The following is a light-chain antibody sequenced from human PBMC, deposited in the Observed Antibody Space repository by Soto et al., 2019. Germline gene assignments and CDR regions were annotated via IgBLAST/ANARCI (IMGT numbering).Light chain of an antibody. CDR1: SSDVGAYGY. Sequence: QSALTQPASVSGSPVRSITISCTGTSSDVGAYGYVSWYQQHPGKAPKLMIYEVSYRPSGVSNRFSGSKSGNAASLTISGLQAEDEADYYCSSYTTSSTVVFGGGTKLTVL. V-gene: IGLV2-14*01. CDR3: SSYTTSSTVV. J-gene: IGLJ2*01. CDR2: EVS.